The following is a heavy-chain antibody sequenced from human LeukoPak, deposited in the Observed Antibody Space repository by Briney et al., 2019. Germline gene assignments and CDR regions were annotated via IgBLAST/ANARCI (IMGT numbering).Heavy chain of an antibody. V-gene: IGHV3-48*01. J-gene: IGHJ6*04. CDR1: GFTFSSHW. CDR2: ISSSHSTV. D-gene: IGHD3-22*01. CDR3: TIPYYYDSRNV. Sequence: GGSLRLSCAASGFTFSSHWMSWVRQAPGKGLEWISYISSSHSTVYYADSVKGRFTISRDNAKNSLYLQMNSLRAEDTAVYYCTIPYYYDSRNVWGKGTTVTVSS.